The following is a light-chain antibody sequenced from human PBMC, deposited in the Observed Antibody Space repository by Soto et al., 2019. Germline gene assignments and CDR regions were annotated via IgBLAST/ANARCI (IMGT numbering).Light chain of an antibody. CDR2: EVS. CDR1: SSDVGGYNS. Sequence: QSVLTQPASVSGSPGQSITISCTGTSSDVGGYNSVSWYQQHPGKAPKLMIYEVSNRPSGVSNRFSGSKSGNTASLTISGLQAEDEADYYCSSYTSSSTRVFGAGNKLTVL. V-gene: IGLV2-14*01. J-gene: IGLJ1*01. CDR3: SSYTSSSTRV.